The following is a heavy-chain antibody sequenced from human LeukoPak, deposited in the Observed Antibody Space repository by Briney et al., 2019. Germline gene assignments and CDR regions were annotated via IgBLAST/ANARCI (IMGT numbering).Heavy chain of an antibody. CDR3: ARVPGGSSGWYADY. J-gene: IGHJ4*02. CDR1: GASVSRSSYQ. Sequence: SETLSLTCTVSGASVSRSSYQWGWIRQPPGKGLEWLGSMYYRGSTYYNPSLKSRVTISVDTSKNQFSLKLSSVTAADTAVYYCARVPGGSSGWYADYWGQGTLVTVSS. CDR2: MYYRGST. D-gene: IGHD6-19*01. V-gene: IGHV4-39*07.